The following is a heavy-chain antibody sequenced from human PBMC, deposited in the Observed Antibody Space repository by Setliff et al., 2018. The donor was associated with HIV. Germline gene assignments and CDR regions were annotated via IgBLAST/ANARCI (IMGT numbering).Heavy chain of an antibody. CDR2: IYHSGST. CDR3: ATSVGYCGGDCSDY. J-gene: IGHJ4*01. CDR1: GYSISSGYY. Sequence: SETLSLTCAVSGYSISSGYYWGWIRQPPGKGLEWIGSIYHSGSTYYNPSLKSRVTISVDTSKNQFSLKLSSVTAADTAVYYCATSVGYCGGDCSDYWGHGTLVTVSS. D-gene: IGHD2-21*02. V-gene: IGHV4-38-2*01.